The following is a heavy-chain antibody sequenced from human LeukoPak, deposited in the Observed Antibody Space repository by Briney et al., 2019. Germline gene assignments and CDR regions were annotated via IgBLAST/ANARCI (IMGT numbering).Heavy chain of an antibody. CDR3: ARRGIEYYYYMDV. CDR2: INPNSGGT. D-gene: IGHD2/OR15-2a*01. J-gene: IGHJ6*03. V-gene: IGHV1-2*02. CDR1: EYTFTGYY. Sequence: ASVKVSCKASEYTFTGYYMHWVRQAPGQGLEWMGWINPNSGGTNYAQKFQGRVTMTRDTSISTAYMELSRLRSDDTAVYYCARRGIEYYYYMDVWGKGTTVTVSS.